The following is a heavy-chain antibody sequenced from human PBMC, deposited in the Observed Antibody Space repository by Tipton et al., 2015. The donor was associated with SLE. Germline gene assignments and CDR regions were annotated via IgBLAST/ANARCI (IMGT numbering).Heavy chain of an antibody. CDR3: ARLRDIVLY. CDR2: TFYRGST. V-gene: IGHV4-59*12. CDR1: DDSIFTYY. J-gene: IGHJ4*02. D-gene: IGHD2-15*01. Sequence: TLSLTCTVSDDSIFTYYWSWIRQPPGKGLEWIGYTFYRGSTYYNPSLKSRVTISVDTSKNQFSLKLSSVTAADTAVYYCARLRDIVLYWGQGTLVTVSS.